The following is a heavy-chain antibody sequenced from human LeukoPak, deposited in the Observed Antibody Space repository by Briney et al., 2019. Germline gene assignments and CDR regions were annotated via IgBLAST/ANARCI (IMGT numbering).Heavy chain of an antibody. Sequence: PGGSLRLSCAASGFTFDDYGMSWVRQAPGKGLEWVSAISGSGGSTYYADSVKGRFTISRDNSKNTLYLQMNSLRAEDTAVYYCAKVLTSDRIAAAGPLDYWGQGTLVTVSS. J-gene: IGHJ4*02. CDR2: ISGSGGST. CDR1: GFTFDDYG. V-gene: IGHV3-23*01. D-gene: IGHD6-13*01. CDR3: AKVLTSDRIAAAGPLDY.